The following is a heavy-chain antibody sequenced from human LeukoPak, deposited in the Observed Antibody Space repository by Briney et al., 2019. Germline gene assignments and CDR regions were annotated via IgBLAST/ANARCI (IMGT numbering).Heavy chain of an antibody. Sequence: HPGGSLRLSCAASGFTFSSYAMSWVRQAPGKGLEWVSAISGSGGNTYYADSVKGRFTMSRDNSKNTLYLQMNSLRAEDTAAYFCAKTVSGSHSYQGGDYWGQGTLVTVST. CDR1: GFTFSSYA. CDR3: AKTVSGSHSYQGGDY. J-gene: IGHJ4*02. D-gene: IGHD3-16*02. CDR2: ISGSGGNT. V-gene: IGHV3-23*01.